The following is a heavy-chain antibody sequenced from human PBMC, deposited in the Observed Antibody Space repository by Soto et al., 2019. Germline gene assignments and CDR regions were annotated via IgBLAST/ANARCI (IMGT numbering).Heavy chain of an antibody. D-gene: IGHD5-12*01. Sequence: VSKIAWESSIIDYAGIGIRQAPGKGPEWVSSIEISGSATYYGDAVKGRFTISRDDSKYAVYLQMNSLRGEDTAVYFCAKGDSGGFGIWGQRSLVTVSS. J-gene: IGHJ1*01. CDR1: ESSIIDYA. V-gene: IGHV3-23*05. CDR2: IEISGSAT. CDR3: AKGDSGGFGI.